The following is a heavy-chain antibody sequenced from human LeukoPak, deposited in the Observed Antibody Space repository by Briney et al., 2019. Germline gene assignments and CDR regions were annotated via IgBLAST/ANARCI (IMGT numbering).Heavy chain of an antibody. CDR2: IYYSGST. V-gene: IGHV4-39*07. Sequence: SETLSLTCTVSGGSISSSSYYWGWIRQPPGKGLEWIGSIYYSGSTYYNPSLRSRVTISVDTSKNQFSLKLSSVTAADTAVYYCARDLRNDYGADADWFDPWGQGTLVTVSS. D-gene: IGHD4-17*01. CDR3: ARDLRNDYGADADWFDP. J-gene: IGHJ5*02. CDR1: GGSISSSSYY.